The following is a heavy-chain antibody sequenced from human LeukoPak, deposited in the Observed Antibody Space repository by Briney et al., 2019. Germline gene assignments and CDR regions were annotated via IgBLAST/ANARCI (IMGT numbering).Heavy chain of an antibody. V-gene: IGHV4-59*01. J-gene: IGHJ4*02. D-gene: IGHD3-10*01. CDR2: FYYSGST. CDR1: GGSFSTYY. Sequence: PSETLSLTCTVTGGSFSTYYWSWIRQPPGKGLEWIGHFYYSGSTNYNPSLKSRVTISVDTSRNQFSLKLTSVTAADTAVYYCARDGYYYGSGTPGGFDYWGQGTLVTVSS. CDR3: ARDGYYYGSGTPGGFDY.